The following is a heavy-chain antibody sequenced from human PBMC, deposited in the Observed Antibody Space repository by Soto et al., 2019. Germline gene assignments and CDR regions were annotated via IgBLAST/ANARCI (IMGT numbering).Heavy chain of an antibody. CDR1: GDSLNSDNW. Sequence: KPSETLSLTCVVSGDSLNSDNWWSWVRQPPGKGLEWIGEVYHSGSTNYNPSLKSRVIMSVDKSKNQFFLKLRSVTAADTAVYYCETMVRLDAARYWFDPWGRGTLVTVYS. D-gene: IGHD5-18*01. J-gene: IGHJ5*02. V-gene: IGHV4-4*02. CDR2: VYHSGST. CDR3: ETMVRLDAARYWFDP.